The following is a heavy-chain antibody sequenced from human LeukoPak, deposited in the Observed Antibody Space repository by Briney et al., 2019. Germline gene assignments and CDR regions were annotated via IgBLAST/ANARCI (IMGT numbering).Heavy chain of an antibody. D-gene: IGHD6-19*01. CDR1: GYTFTSYY. J-gene: IGHJ5*02. CDR3: ARDPFTREYSSGQTGWFDP. CDR2: INPSGGST. Sequence: ASVKVSCKASGYTFTSYYMHWVRQAPGQGLEWTGIINPSGGSTSYAQKFQGRVTMTRDMSTSTVYMELSSLRSEDTAVYYCARDPFTREYSSGQTGWFDPWGQGTLVTVSS. V-gene: IGHV1-46*01.